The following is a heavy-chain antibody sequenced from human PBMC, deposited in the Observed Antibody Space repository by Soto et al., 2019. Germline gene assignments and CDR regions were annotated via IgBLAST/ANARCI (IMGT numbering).Heavy chain of an antibody. Sequence: SVKVSCKASAYTLTSYAMHWVRQAPGQRLEWMGWINAGNGNTKYSQKFQGRVTITRDTSASTAYMDLSSLRSEDTAVYYWARARGYSGYDYHCRRSFQYYLDYWGKGTRVAVAS. J-gene: IGHJ4*02. CDR3: ARARGYSGYDYHCRRSFQYYLDY. CDR2: INAGNGNT. V-gene: IGHV1-3*01. D-gene: IGHD5-12*01. CDR1: AYTLTSYA.